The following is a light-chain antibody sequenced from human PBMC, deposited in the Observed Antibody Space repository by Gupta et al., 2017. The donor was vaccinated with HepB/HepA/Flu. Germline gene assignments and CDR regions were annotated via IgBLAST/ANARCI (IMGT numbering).Light chain of an antibody. CDR1: QSVSSN. J-gene: IGKJ4*01. V-gene: IGKV3-15*01. CDR3: QQYNNWPMT. CDR2: GAS. Sequence: ELVMTQSPATLSASSGERATLPCTASQSVSSNLAWYQQKPGQAPRLLIYGASTRSTGIPARFSGSGSGTEFTLTISMLQSEDFAVYYCQQYNNWPMTFGGGTKVEIK.